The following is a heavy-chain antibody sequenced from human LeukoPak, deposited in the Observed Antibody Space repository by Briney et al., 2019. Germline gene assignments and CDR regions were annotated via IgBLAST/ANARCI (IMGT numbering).Heavy chain of an antibody. Sequence: GGSLRLSCAASGFTFSTYTMNWVRKAPGKGLEWVSGIITKSNTPYYADSVKGRFSISRDDSKNTVWLHMNSLRAEDTAIYYCAKDERPDGKWSIDHWGQGTLVTVTS. CDR2: IITKSNTP. J-gene: IGHJ4*02. CDR3: AKDERPDGKWSIDH. V-gene: IGHV3-23*01. D-gene: IGHD1-14*01. CDR1: GFTFSTYT.